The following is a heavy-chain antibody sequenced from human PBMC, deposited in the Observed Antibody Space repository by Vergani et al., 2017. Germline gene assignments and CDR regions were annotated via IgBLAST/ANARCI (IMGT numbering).Heavy chain of an antibody. V-gene: IGHV3-9*01. Sequence: EVQLVESGGGLVQPGRSLRLSCAASGFTFDDYAMHWVRQAPGKGLEWVSGISWNSGSIGYADSVKGRFTISRDNAKNSLYLQMNSLRAEDTALYYCAKDRGYSYGVLDAFDIWGQGTTVTVSS. CDR1: GFTFDDYA. D-gene: IGHD5-18*01. CDR2: ISWNSGSI. J-gene: IGHJ3*02. CDR3: AKDRGYSYGVLDAFDI.